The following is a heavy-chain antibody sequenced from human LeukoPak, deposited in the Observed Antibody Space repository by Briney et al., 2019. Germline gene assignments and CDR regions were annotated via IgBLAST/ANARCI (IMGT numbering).Heavy chain of an antibody. V-gene: IGHV1-8*01. CDR1: GYTFTSYD. Sequence: ASVKVSFKASGYTFTSYDINWARQATGQGLEWMGWMNPNSGNTGYAQKFQGRVTMTRNTSISTAYMELSSLRSEDTAVYYCARRRIVVGWFDPWGQGTLVTVSS. J-gene: IGHJ5*02. CDR3: ARRRIVVGWFDP. D-gene: IGHD3-22*01. CDR2: MNPNSGNT.